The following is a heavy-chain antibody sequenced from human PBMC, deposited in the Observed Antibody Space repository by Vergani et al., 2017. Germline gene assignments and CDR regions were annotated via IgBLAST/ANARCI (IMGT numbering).Heavy chain of an antibody. V-gene: IGHV5-51*01. CDR3: ARLRLGYCSGGICYRAESYYGMGV. Sequence: EVQLVQSGAEVKKPGASLKISCTGSGYSFTSYWIGWVRQLPGKGLEWMGIIYPGDSDTRYSPSFQGQVTISADKSISTAYLQWSILKASDTAMYYCARLRLGYCSGGICYRAESYYGMGVCGKGGTVTVSS. CDR2: IYPGDSDT. D-gene: IGHD2-15*01. J-gene: IGHJ6*04. CDR1: GYSFTSYW.